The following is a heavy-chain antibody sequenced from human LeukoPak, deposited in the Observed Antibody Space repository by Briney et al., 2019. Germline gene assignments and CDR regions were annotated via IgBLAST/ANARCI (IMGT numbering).Heavy chain of an antibody. CDR2: VYSDGRT. CDR1: GLTVGSNY. D-gene: IGHD1-1*01. Sequence: GGSLRLSCAASGLTVGSNYMAWVRQAPGKGLEWVSVVYSDGRTKYTDSLRGRFTISRDNSKNTLYLQMNSLRAEDTAVYYCRTTRTAAHTFDYWGQGTLVTVSS. J-gene: IGHJ4*02. CDR3: RTTRTAAHTFDY. V-gene: IGHV3-53*01.